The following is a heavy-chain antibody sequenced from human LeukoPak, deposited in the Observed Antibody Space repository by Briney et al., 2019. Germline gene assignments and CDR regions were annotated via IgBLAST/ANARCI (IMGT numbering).Heavy chain of an antibody. CDR1: GGSISTTDW. D-gene: IGHD2-21*01. CDR3: ARHVAIDWYYFDY. CDR2: IYHGGST. V-gene: IGHV4-4*02. J-gene: IGHJ4*02. Sequence: PSETLSLTCAVSGGSISTTDWWSWVRQPPGKGLEWIGQIYHGGSTNYNPSLRSRVTISVDKSKNQFSLKLSSVTAADTAVYYCARHVAIDWYYFDYWGQGTLVTVSS.